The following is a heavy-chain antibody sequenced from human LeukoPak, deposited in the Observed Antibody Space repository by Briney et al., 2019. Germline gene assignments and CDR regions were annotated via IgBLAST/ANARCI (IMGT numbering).Heavy chain of an antibody. D-gene: IGHD6-19*01. CDR2: ISAYNGNT. CDR1: GGTFSSYA. J-gene: IGHJ6*02. Sequence: ASVKVSCKASGGTFSSYAISWVRQAPGQGLEWMGWISAYNGNTNYAQKLQGRVTMTTDTSTSTAYMELRSLRSDDTAVYYCARDSPYSSGWYVVNYYYYGMDVWGQGTTVTVSS. CDR3: ARDSPYSSGWYVVNYYYYGMDV. V-gene: IGHV1-18*01.